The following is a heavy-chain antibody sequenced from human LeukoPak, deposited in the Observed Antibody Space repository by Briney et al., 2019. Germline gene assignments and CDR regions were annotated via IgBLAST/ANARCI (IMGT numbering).Heavy chain of an antibody. CDR3: ARDLSIVVVTAMGY. J-gene: IGHJ4*02. Sequence: GASVKVSCKASGYTFTSYGISWVRQAPGQGLEWMGWISAYNGNTNYAQKLQGRVTMTTDTSTSTAYMELRSLRSDDTAVYYCARDLSIVVVTAMGYWGQGTLVTVSS. D-gene: IGHD2-21*02. CDR1: GYTFTSYG. CDR2: ISAYNGNT. V-gene: IGHV1-18*01.